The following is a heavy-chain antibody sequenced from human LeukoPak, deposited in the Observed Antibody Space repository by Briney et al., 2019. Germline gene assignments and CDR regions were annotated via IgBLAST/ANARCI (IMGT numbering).Heavy chain of an antibody. V-gene: IGHV4-34*01. J-gene: IGHJ4*02. CDR1: GGSFSGYY. CDR2: INHSGST. Sequence: SETLSLTCAAYGGSFSGYYWSWIRQPPGKGLEWIGEINHSGSTNYNPSLKSRVTISVDTSKNQFSLKLSSVTAADTAVYYCARQRLAAYVDYWGQGTLVTVSS. D-gene: IGHD3-16*01. CDR3: ARQRLAAYVDY.